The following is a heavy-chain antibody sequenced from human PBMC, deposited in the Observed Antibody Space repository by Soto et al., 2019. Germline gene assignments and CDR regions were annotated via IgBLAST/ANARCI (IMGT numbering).Heavy chain of an antibody. Sequence: PGGFLRLSCAASGFTFSSYGMHWVRQAPGKGLEWVAVISYDGSNKYYADSVKGRFTISRDNSKNTLYLQMNSLRAEDTAVYYCAKEGVAARLSYYYYGMDVWGQGTTVTVSS. D-gene: IGHD6-6*01. CDR1: GFTFSSYG. J-gene: IGHJ6*02. V-gene: IGHV3-30*18. CDR3: AKEGVAARLSYYYYGMDV. CDR2: ISYDGSNK.